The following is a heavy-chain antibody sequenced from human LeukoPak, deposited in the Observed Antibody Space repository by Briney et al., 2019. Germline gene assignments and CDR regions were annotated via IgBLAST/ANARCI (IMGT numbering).Heavy chain of an antibody. V-gene: IGHV3-30*04. D-gene: IGHD2-15*01. CDR2: ISYDGRNK. J-gene: IGHJ4*02. CDR3: ARAGGPYCSGGSCYGDYFDY. Sequence: QPGRSLRLSGAASGFTFSSYAMHWVRQAPGKGLEWGAVISYDGRNKYYADSVKGRFTISRDNSKNTLYLQMNSLRAEDTAVYYCARAGGPYCSGGSCYGDYFDYWGQGTLVTVSS. CDR1: GFTFSSYA.